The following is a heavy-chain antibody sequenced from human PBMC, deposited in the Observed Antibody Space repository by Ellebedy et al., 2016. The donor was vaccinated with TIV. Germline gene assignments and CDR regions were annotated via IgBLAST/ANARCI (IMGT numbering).Heavy chain of an antibody. V-gene: IGHV3-23*01. CDR3: AKGSSSGFTYDRVGFEY. CDR1: GFTFSSFA. CDR2: ISADGVST. J-gene: IGHJ4*02. Sequence: GGSLRLSCAASGFTFSSFAMHWVRQAPGKGLEWLSVISADGVSTYHAGSVKGRFTITRDNSKNTLYLQMSRLSAEDTAIYYCAKGSSSGFTYDRVGFEYWGQGTQVTVSS. D-gene: IGHD1-26*01.